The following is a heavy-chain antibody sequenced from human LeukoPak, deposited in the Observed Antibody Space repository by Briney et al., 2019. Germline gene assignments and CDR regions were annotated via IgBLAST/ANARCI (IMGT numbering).Heavy chain of an antibody. CDR1: GFTFDDYA. CDR2: ISWNSGSI. Sequence: GRSLRLSCAASGFTFDDYAMHWVRQAPGKGLEWVSGISWNSGSIGYADSVKGRFTISRDNAKNSLYLQMNRLRAEDTALYYCASEWPPDYWGQGTLVTVSS. CDR3: ASEWPPDY. V-gene: IGHV3-9*01. D-gene: IGHD3-3*01. J-gene: IGHJ4*02.